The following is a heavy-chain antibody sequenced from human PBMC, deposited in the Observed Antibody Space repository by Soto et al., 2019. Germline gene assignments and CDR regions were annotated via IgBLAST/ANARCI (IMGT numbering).Heavy chain of an antibody. Sequence: QVQLVESGGGVVQPGRSLRLSCAASGFTFSSYGMHWVRQAPGKGLEWVAVIWYDGSNKYYADSVKGRFTISRDNSKNSLYLQMNSLRAEDTAVYYCAREDTTGGMDVWGQGTTVTVSS. D-gene: IGHD4-17*01. CDR2: IWYDGSNK. V-gene: IGHV3-33*01. CDR1: GFTFSSYG. J-gene: IGHJ6*02. CDR3: AREDTTGGMDV.